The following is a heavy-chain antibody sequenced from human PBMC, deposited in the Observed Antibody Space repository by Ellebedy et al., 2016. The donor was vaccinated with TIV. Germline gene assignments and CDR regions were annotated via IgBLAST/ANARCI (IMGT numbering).Heavy chain of an antibody. Sequence: GESLKISCEASGFIFSDHYMVWFRQAPGKGLEWISYISSSGRSLSYADSVKGRFTVSRDNAKKSLYLQMNSLRAEDTAIYYCAKDFVAGRTVGVSEKMDYWGQGTLVTVST. CDR1: GFIFSDHY. D-gene: IGHD1-26*01. J-gene: IGHJ4*02. V-gene: IGHV3-11*01. CDR2: ISSSGRSL. CDR3: AKDFVAGRTVGVSEKMDY.